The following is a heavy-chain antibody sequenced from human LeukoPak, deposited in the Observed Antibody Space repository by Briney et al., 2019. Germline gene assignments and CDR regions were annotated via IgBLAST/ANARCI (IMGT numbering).Heavy chain of an antibody. Sequence: GRSLRLSCAASGFTFDDYAMHWVRQAPGKGLEWVSGISWNSGSIGYADSVKGRFTISRDNAKNSLYLQMNSLRAEDTAVYYCAKDTTNWSGYPSWGQGTLVTVSS. D-gene: IGHD3-3*01. V-gene: IGHV3-9*01. J-gene: IGHJ5*02. CDR3: AKDTTNWSGYPS. CDR1: GFTFDDYA. CDR2: ISWNSGSI.